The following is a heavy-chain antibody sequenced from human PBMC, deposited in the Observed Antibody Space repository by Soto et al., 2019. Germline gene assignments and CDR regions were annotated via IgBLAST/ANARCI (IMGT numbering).Heavy chain of an antibody. Sequence: SETLSLTCTVSGGSISSSSYNWGWIRQPPGKGLEWIGSIYYSGSTYYNPSLKSRVTISVDTSKNQFSLKLSSVTAADTAVYYCARPLSSGRDWFDPWGQGTLVTVSS. CDR2: IYYSGST. V-gene: IGHV4-39*01. D-gene: IGHD6-19*01. CDR3: ARPLSSGRDWFDP. J-gene: IGHJ5*02. CDR1: GGSISSSSYN.